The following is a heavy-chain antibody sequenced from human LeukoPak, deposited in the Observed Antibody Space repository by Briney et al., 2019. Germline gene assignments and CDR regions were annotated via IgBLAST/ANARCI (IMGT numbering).Heavy chain of an antibody. V-gene: IGHV3-23*01. CDR2: VRGSGGST. CDR1: GFTFSSYA. D-gene: IGHD1-26*01. CDR3: AKDREGSGSYYPDY. J-gene: IGHJ4*02. Sequence: GGSLRLSCAASGFTFSSYAMSWVRQAPGKGLEWISVVRGSGGSTYYADSVKGRFTISRDNSKNMLYLQMNSLRAEDTAVHYCAKDREGSGSYYPDYWGQGTLVTVSS.